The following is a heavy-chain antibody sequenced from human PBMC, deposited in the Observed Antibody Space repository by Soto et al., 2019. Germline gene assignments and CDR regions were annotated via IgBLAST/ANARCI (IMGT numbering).Heavy chain of an antibody. CDR1: GGAFGRYS. CDR2: VIPAFNTS. D-gene: IGHD4-17*01. CDR3: ARGDEMTAVTIFEY. J-gene: IGHJ4*02. Sequence: SVKVSCKASGGAFGRYSVTWVRQAPGQGLEWIGGVIPAFNTSNYSLKFQGRVAIFADLSTSTVFMELRSLRSEDTALYYCARGDEMTAVTIFEYWGQGTLVTVSS. V-gene: IGHV1-69*13.